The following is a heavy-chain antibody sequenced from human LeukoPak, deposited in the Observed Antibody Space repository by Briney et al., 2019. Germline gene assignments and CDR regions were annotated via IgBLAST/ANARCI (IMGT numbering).Heavy chain of an antibody. CDR2: ISSSSSYI. CDR1: GFTFSSYS. D-gene: IGHD6-13*01. Sequence: GGSLRLSCAASGFTFSSYSMNWVRQAPGKGLEWVSSISSSSSYIYYADSVKGRFTISRDNAKNSLYLQMNSLRAEDTAVYYCARGDSSSWYKDYYYYYGMDVWGRGTTVTVSS. CDR3: ARGDSSSWYKDYYYYYGMDV. V-gene: IGHV3-21*01. J-gene: IGHJ6*02.